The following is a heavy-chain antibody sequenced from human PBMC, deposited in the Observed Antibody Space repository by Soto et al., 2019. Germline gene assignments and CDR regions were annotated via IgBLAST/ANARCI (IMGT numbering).Heavy chain of an antibody. Sequence: GESLKISCKGSGYSFTSYWIGWVRQMPGKGLEWMGIIYPGDSDTRYSPSFQGQVTISADKSISTAYLQWSSLKASDTAMYYCARAELIDALDSYFDYWGQGTLVTVSS. D-gene: IGHD1-26*01. CDR2: IYPGDSDT. CDR3: ARAELIDALDSYFDY. J-gene: IGHJ4*02. CDR1: GYSFTSYW. V-gene: IGHV5-51*01.